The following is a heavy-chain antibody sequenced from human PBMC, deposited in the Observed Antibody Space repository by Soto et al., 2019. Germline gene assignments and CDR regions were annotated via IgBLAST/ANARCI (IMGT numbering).Heavy chain of an antibody. CDR1: GGTFSSYA. D-gene: IGHD6-19*01. J-gene: IGHJ6*02. V-gene: IGHV1-69*01. CDR3: ARGGAVAGRFYYYGMDV. CDR2: IIPIFGTA. Sequence: QVQLVQSGAEVKKPGSSVKVSCKASGGTFSSYAISWVRQAPGQGLEWMGGIIPIFGTANYAQKFQGRVTLTADESTSTAYVELSSLRSEDTAVYYCARGGAVAGRFYYYGMDVWGQGTTVTVSS.